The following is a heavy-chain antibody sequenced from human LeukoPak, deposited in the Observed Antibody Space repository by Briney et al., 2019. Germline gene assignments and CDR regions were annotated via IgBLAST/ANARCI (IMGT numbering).Heavy chain of an antibody. CDR2: TFYRSKWFTNY. CDR1: GDSVSSNSAA. Sequence: SQTLSLTCAISGDSVSSNSAAWNWIRQSPSRGLEWLGRTFYRSKWFTNYNYGASVKSRKIIKADTSKNQFSLQLYSVTPEDTAVYYCARDSGYSPRFAYYYHMDVWAKGPRSSSP. J-gene: IGHJ6*03. D-gene: IGHD5-18*01. CDR3: ARDSGYSPRFAYYYHMDV. V-gene: IGHV6-1*01.